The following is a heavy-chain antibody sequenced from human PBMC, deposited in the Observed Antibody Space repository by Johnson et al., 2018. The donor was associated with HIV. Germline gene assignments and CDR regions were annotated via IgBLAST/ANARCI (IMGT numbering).Heavy chain of an antibody. Sequence: MQLVESGGGLVQPGGSLRLSCAASGFTFSSYAMSWVRQAPGKGLEWVSGINWNGGSTGYADSVKGRFTISRDNAKNSLYLQMNSLRAEDTALYYCARDNNLSSAFDIWGQGTMVTVSS. V-gene: IGHV3-20*04. CDR2: INWNGGST. CDR3: ARDNNLSSAFDI. CDR1: GFTFSSYA. D-gene: IGHD2/OR15-2a*01. J-gene: IGHJ3*02.